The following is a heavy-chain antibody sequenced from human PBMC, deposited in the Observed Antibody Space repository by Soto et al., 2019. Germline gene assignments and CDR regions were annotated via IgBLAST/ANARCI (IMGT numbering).Heavy chain of an antibody. Sequence: QVQLVESGGGLVKPGGSLRLSCVASGFTFNDYYMSWIRQAPGKGLEWVSYISYGGNTIYYADSVKGRFTISRDNAKNSLYLDMNTLRAEDTAVYYCARSYHDTSGYPHGYWGQGTLVTVSS. D-gene: IGHD3-22*01. J-gene: IGHJ4*02. CDR1: GFTFNDYY. CDR3: ARSYHDTSGYPHGY. CDR2: ISYGGNTI. V-gene: IGHV3-11*01.